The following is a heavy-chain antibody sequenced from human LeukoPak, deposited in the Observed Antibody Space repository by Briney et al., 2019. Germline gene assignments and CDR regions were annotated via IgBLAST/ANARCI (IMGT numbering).Heavy chain of an antibody. Sequence: GGSLRLSCSASGFTFSDYAMHWVRQAPGNGLEYVSSISNTGGNTYYADSVKGRFTISRDNSKNTLSLQMSSLRAEDTAVYYCVKGLYSSSKNWFDPWGQGTLVTVSS. J-gene: IGHJ5*02. V-gene: IGHV3-64D*09. CDR1: GFTFSDYA. D-gene: IGHD6-6*01. CDR2: ISNTGGNT. CDR3: VKGLYSSSKNWFDP.